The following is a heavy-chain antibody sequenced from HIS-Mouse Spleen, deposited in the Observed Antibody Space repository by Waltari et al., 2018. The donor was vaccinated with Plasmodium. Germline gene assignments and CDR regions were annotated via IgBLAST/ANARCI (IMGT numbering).Heavy chain of an antibody. J-gene: IGHJ6*02. V-gene: IGHV4-39*01. CDR2: IYYSGST. CDR3: ASLPRVEEVTTPFYYYYYGMDV. Sequence: QLQLQESGPGLVQPSEPLSLPCPVSGGPITSSRSYWGWIRPPPGKGLEWIGSIYYSGSTYYNPSLKSRVTISVDTSKNQFSLKLSSVTAADTAVYYCASLPRVEEVTTPFYYYYYGMDVWGQGTTVTVSS. D-gene: IGHD4-4*01. CDR1: GGPITSSRSY.